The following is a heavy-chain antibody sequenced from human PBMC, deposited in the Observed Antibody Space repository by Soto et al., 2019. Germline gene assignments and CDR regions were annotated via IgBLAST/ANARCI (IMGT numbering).Heavy chain of an antibody. CDR3: AINRRLLFMVRGVINYYYYYGMDV. J-gene: IGHJ6*02. CDR2: ISAYNGNT. V-gene: IGHV1-18*04. Sequence: ASVKVSCKASGYTFTSYGISWVRQAPGQGLEWMGWISAYNGNTNYAQKLQGRVTMTTDTSTITAYMELRSLRSDDTAVYYCAINRRLLFMVRGVINYYYYYGMDVWGQGTTVTVSS. D-gene: IGHD3-10*01. CDR1: GYTFTSYG.